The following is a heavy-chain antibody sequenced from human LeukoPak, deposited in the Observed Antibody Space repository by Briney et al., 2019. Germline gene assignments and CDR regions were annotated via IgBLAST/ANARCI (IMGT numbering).Heavy chain of an antibody. D-gene: IGHD5-18*01. CDR3: AKDTMDTAMVNPGMCDY. Sequence: GGSLRLSCAASGFTFDDYAMDWFRQAPGKGLEWVSLISGDGGSTYYADSVKGRFTISRDNSKNSLYLQMNSLRTEDTALYYCAKDTMDTAMVNPGMCDYWGQGTLVTVSS. J-gene: IGHJ4*02. CDR1: GFTFDDYA. V-gene: IGHV3-43*02. CDR2: ISGDGGST.